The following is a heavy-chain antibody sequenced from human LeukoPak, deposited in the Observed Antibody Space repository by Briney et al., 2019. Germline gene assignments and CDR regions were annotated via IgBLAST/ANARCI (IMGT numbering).Heavy chain of an antibody. V-gene: IGHV5-51*01. Sequence: KVSCKASGYTFTSYYMHWVRQAPGQGLEWMGIIYPGDSDTRYSPSFQGQVTISADKSISTAYLQWSSLKASDTAMYYCARTTSAFDIWGQGTMVTVSS. CDR1: GYTFTSYY. J-gene: IGHJ3*02. CDR3: ARTTSAFDI. D-gene: IGHD1-1*01. CDR2: IYPGDSDT.